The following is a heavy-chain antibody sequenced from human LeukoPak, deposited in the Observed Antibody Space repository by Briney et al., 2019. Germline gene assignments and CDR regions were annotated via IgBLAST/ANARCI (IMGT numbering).Heavy chain of an antibody. J-gene: IGHJ6*02. CDR2: ISSSGSTI. D-gene: IGHD3-22*01. CDR1: GFTFSDYY. Sequence: GGSLRLSCAASGFTFSDYYMSWIRQAPGKGLEWVSYISSSGSTIYYADSVKGRFTISRDNAKNSLYLQMNSLRAEDAAVYYCARAAGYYDSRARGMDVWGQGTTVTVSS. CDR3: ARAAGYYDSRARGMDV. V-gene: IGHV3-11*04.